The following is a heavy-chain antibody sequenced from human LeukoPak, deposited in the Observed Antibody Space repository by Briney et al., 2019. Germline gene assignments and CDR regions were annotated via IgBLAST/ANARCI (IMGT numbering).Heavy chain of an antibody. Sequence: PGGSLRLSCAASGFTFSSYGMHWVRQAPGKGLEWVAVISYDGSNKYYADSVKGRFTIPRDNSKNTLYLQMNSLRAEDTAVYYCAKAPAPYSNPYYYYGMDVWGQGTTVTVSS. CDR3: AKAPAPYSNPYYYYGMDV. J-gene: IGHJ6*02. CDR1: GFTFSSYG. D-gene: IGHD4-4*01. CDR2: ISYDGSNK. V-gene: IGHV3-30*18.